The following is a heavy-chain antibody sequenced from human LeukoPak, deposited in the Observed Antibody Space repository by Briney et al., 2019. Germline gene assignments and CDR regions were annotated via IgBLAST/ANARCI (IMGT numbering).Heavy chain of an antibody. D-gene: IGHD5-18*01. J-gene: IGHJ4*02. CDR1: GLIVSREW. CDR2: SNEDGSFT. V-gene: IGHV3-74*01. Sequence: GGSLRLSCRVSGLIVSREWMHWVRQAPGEGLVWVARSNEDGSFTGYADSVEGRFTISKDNAKNTLYLQMNSLRAEDTAVYYCARGQKQLWLHKDYWGQGTLVTVSS. CDR3: ARGQKQLWLHKDY.